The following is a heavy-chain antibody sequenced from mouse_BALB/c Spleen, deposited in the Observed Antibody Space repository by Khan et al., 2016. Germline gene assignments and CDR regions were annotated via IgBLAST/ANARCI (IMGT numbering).Heavy chain of an antibody. D-gene: IGHD1-1*01. V-gene: IGHV1-18*01. CDR1: GYSFTGYY. Sequence: VQLQQSGPDLVKPGASVKISCKASGYSFTGYYMYWVKQSHEKSLEWIGRINPNNGGSYSNQKFKGKAILTVDKSSSTAYMELRSLTSDDSAVYYCLRDAMDDWGQGTSVTVSS. CDR2: INPNNGGS. J-gene: IGHJ4*01. CDR3: LRDAMDD.